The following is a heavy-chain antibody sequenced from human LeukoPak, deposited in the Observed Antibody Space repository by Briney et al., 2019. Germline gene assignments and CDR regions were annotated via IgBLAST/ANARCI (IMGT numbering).Heavy chain of an antibody. Sequence: SETLSLTCTVSGDPISSYSDYKWTWIRQPPGKGLEWIGYIYHSGSTNHNPSLKSRVTISVDTSRNQFSLKLTSVTAADTAVYYCAREYSAFDYWGQGTLVTVSS. J-gene: IGHJ4*02. CDR1: GDPISSYSDY. CDR2: IYHSGST. V-gene: IGHV4-61*08. CDR3: AREYSAFDY. D-gene: IGHD5-12*01.